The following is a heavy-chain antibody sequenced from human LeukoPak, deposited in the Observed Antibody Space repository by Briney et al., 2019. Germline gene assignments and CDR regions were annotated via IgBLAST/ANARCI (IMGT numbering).Heavy chain of an antibody. D-gene: IGHD5-18*01. CDR3: ARNDGYSQGY. CDR1: GYSISNGYY. CDR2: IYHSGST. Sequence: SETLSLTCTVSGYSISNGYYWGWIRQPPGKGLDWIGIIYHSGSTNYNPSLKSRVTISVDTSKTQFSLKLSSVTAADTAVYYCARNDGYSQGYWGQGTLVTVSS. J-gene: IGHJ4*02. V-gene: IGHV4-38-2*02.